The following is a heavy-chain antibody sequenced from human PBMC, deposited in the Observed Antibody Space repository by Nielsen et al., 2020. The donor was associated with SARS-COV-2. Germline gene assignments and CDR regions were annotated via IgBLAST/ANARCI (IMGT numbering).Heavy chain of an antibody. V-gene: IGHV3-21*01. Sequence: GESLKISCAASGFTFSSYAMSWVRQAPGKGLEWVSAISSSSSYIYYADSVKGRFTISRDNAKNSLYLQMNSLRAEDTAVYYCAREFRGAMAIKSDYWGQGTLVTVSS. D-gene: IGHD5-18*01. J-gene: IGHJ4*02. CDR3: AREFRGAMAIKSDY. CDR2: ISSSSSYI. CDR1: GFTFSSYA.